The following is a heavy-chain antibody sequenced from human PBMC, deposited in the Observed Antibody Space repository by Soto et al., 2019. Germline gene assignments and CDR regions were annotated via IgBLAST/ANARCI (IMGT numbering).Heavy chain of an antibody. CDR2: IYHSGST. D-gene: IGHD2-2*01. J-gene: IGHJ6*03. V-gene: IGHV4-4*02. CDR3: ARDRLAYCSSTSCYWSDYYMDV. CDR1: SCSISSSNW. Sequence: SETLSLACAVSSCSISSSNWWSWVRQPPGKGLEWIGEIYHSGSTNYNPSLKSRVTISVDKSKNQFSLKLSSVTAADTAVYYCARDRLAYCSSTSCYWSDYYMDVWGKGTTVTVSS.